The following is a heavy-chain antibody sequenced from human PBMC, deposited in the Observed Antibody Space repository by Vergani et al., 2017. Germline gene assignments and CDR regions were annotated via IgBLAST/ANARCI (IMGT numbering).Heavy chain of an antibody. CDR1: GGSISAGYYF. CDR2: ISASGNA. V-gene: IGHV4-61*02. D-gene: IGHD3-10*01. J-gene: IGHJ5*02. CDR3: ARDSWTSERRGVYWFDT. Sequence: QVQLQASGPGRVKPSQTLSLTCTMSGGSISAGYYFWSWIRQPAGKGLEWLGHISASGNASHSPSLKTRVSMSVDTSKNQLSLRMTSVTAADTAVYYCARDSWTSERRGVYWFDTWGQGTLVSVSS.